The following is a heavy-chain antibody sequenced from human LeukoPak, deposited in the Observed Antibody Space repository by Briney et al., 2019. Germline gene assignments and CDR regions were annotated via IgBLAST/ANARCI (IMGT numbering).Heavy chain of an antibody. CDR2: MNSDGSSI. CDR1: GFTFSNYW. V-gene: IGHV3-74*01. D-gene: IGHD2-2*02. Sequence: GGSLRLSCAASGFTFSNYWMNWVRQAPGKGLIWVSRMNSDGSSISYADSVKGRFTTSRDNAKNTLYLQMNSLRVEDTAMYYCARSRYCSSTSCYTYFDYWGQGTLVTVSS. J-gene: IGHJ4*02. CDR3: ARSRYCSSTSCYTYFDY.